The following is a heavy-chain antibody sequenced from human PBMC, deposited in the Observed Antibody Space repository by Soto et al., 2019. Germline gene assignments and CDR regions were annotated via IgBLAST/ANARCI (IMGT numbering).Heavy chain of an antibody. V-gene: IGHV1-18*01. CDR3: GRELELLSGRGWD. J-gene: IGHJ3*01. D-gene: IGHD1-7*01. CDR1: GYTFTSYG. Sequence: GASVKVSCKASGYTFTSYGISWVRQAPGRGLEWMGWISAYNGNTKYAQKRQGRVTMTADTSTSTGDMEVGSLRSEETAVHYCGRELELLSGRGWDWGQGPMVTVAS. CDR2: ISAYNGNT.